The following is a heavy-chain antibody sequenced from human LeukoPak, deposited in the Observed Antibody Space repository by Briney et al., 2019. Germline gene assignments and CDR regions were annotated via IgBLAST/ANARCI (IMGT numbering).Heavy chain of an antibody. CDR3: ARASPLVVPAGSDAFDI. CDR1: GGSISSYY. J-gene: IGHJ3*02. CDR2: IYTSGST. Sequence: SETLSLTCSVSGGSISSYYWSWIRQPAGRGLEWIGRIYTSGSTSYNPSLKSRVTISVDTSKNQFSLKLSSVTAADTAVYYCARASPLVVPAGSDAFDIWGQGTMVTVSS. V-gene: IGHV4-4*07. D-gene: IGHD2-2*01.